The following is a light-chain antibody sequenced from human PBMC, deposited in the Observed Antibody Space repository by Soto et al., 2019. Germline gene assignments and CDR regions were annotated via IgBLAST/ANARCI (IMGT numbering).Light chain of an antibody. J-gene: IGKJ2*01. Sequence: DIVMTQSPDSLAVSLGERATINCKSSQSLLYSSNNMNYLAWYQQKPGQPPKLLIYWASTRESGVPDRFSGSGSGADFTLTISSLQAEDVAVYYCQQYYSTPRTFGQGTKLEIK. CDR3: QQYYSTPRT. CDR2: WAS. V-gene: IGKV4-1*01. CDR1: QSLLYSSNNMNY.